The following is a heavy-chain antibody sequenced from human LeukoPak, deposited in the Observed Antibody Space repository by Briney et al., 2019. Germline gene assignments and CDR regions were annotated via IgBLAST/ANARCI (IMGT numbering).Heavy chain of an antibody. Sequence: GGSLRLSCAASGVAFDTYTFNWVRQAPGKGLEWVSSLSSSSTYINYADSVKGRFTISRDNAKNSLFLLMNSLRAEDTAVYYCARKAGADTTYYYHHYFDVWGKGTTVTV. CDR1: GVAFDTYT. V-gene: IGHV3-21*01. J-gene: IGHJ6*03. D-gene: IGHD6-13*01. CDR2: LSSSSTYI. CDR3: ARKAGADTTYYYHHYFDV.